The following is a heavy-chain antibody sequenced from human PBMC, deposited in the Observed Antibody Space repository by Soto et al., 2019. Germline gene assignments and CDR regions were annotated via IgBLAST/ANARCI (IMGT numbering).Heavy chain of an antibody. J-gene: IGHJ3*01. CDR3: ARVNYYDSSGLYDAFDV. D-gene: IGHD3-22*01. V-gene: IGHV4-31*03. CDR2: IYYSGST. Sequence: QVQLQESGPGLVKPSQTLSLTCTVSGGSISGGGYYWSWVRQHPGKGLEWMGYIYYSGSTYYNPSLKSRVTISVDTSKNQFSLKLTSVTAADTAVYYCARVNYYDSSGLYDAFDVWGQGTMVTVSS. CDR1: GGSISGGGYY.